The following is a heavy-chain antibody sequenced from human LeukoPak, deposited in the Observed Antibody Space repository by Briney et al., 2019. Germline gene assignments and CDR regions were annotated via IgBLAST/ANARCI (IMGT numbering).Heavy chain of an antibody. Sequence: PGGSLRLSCAASGFTFSSHAMHWVRQAPGEGLDWLAVISNDGNKQYYADSVEGRFTISRDNSKNTLYLQMNSLRAEDTAVFYCARDSEGLQLDYWGQGTLVTVSS. V-gene: IGHV3-30-3*01. D-gene: IGHD5-24*01. CDR2: ISNDGNKQ. CDR3: ARDSEGLQLDY. CDR1: GFTFSSHA. J-gene: IGHJ4*02.